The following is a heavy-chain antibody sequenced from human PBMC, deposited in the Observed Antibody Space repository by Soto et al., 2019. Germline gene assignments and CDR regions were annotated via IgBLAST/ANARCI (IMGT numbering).Heavy chain of an antibody. D-gene: IGHD3-22*01. CDR3: ARTRKFYYYDTTGSPFDP. Sequence: TSETLSLTCTVSGGSISSYYWSWLRQPPGKGLEWIGYIYYSGSTNYNPSLKSRVTLSIDKSNNQFSLTLTSVTAADTAVYFCARTRKFYYYDTTGSPFDPWGPGILVTVSS. V-gene: IGHV4-59*12. CDR2: IYYSGST. CDR1: GGSISSYY. J-gene: IGHJ5*02.